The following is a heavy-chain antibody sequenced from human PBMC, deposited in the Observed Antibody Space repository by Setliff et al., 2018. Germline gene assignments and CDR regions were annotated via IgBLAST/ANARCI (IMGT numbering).Heavy chain of an antibody. CDR2: IGHTGSI. D-gene: IGHD2-21*02. CDR1: GGSISSYY. V-gene: IGHV4-59*12. CDR3: ARDLGHGGDSDY. J-gene: IGHJ4*02. Sequence: SETLSLTCTVSGGSISSYYWTWIRQPPGKGLEWVGNIGHTGSINYNPSLKSRLTISRDTSKNQVSLKLNSVTATDTAVYYCARDLGHGGDSDYWGQGILVTVSS.